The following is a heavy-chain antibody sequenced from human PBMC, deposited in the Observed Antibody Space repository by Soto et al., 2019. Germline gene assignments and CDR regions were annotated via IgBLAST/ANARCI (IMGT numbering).Heavy chain of an antibody. Sequence: QLQLQESGPGLVKPSETLSLTCTVSGGSISSFNYFWGWIRQPPGKGLEWIGSLYYSGNTYYNPSLQRRVTISVDTSKKQCTLTLRSVTAADTAVSYCARGGGSTFNWFDPWGQGTLVTVSP. V-gene: IGHV4-39*01. D-gene: IGHD2-15*01. CDR1: GGSISSFNYF. CDR2: LYYSGNT. J-gene: IGHJ5*02. CDR3: ARGGGSTFNWFDP.